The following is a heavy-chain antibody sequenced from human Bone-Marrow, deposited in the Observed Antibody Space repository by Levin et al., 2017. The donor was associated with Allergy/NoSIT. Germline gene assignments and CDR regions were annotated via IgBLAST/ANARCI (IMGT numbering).Heavy chain of an antibody. CDR2: IKPDGSEK. J-gene: IGHJ4*02. D-gene: IGHD2-8*01. Sequence: GESLKISCVASGFTFSSYWMNWVRQVPGKGLEWVANIKPDGSEKYYVDSMKGRLTISRDNAKDSLYLQINSLRADDTGMYYCTRGFMYVWGQGTQVIVSS. V-gene: IGHV3-7*03. CDR3: TRGFMYV. CDR1: GFTFSSYW.